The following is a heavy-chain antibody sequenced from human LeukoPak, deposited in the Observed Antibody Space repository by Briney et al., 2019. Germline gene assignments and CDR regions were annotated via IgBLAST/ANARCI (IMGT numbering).Heavy chain of an antibody. CDR3: TRDSGTTGEVKFDP. CDR1: GGSISSYY. V-gene: IGHV4-59*12. D-gene: IGHD3-10*01. CDR2: IYYSGST. Sequence: SETLSLTCTVSGGSISSYYWSWIRQPPGKGLEWIGYIYYSGSTNYNPSLKSRVTISVDTSKNEFSLKMSSVTAADTAVYYCTRDSGTTGEVKFDPWGQGTLVAVSS. J-gene: IGHJ5*02.